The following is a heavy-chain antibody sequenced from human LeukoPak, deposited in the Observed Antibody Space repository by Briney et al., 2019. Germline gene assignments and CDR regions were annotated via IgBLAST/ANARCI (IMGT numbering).Heavy chain of an antibody. CDR2: IRSKAYGGTT. D-gene: IGHD3-10*01. CDR3: TRESYYGSGSPDY. V-gene: IGHV3-49*04. J-gene: IGHJ4*02. Sequence: PGGSLRLPCTASGFTFGDYAMSWVRQAPGKGLEWVGFIRSKAYGGTTEYAASVKGRFTISRDDSKSIAYLQMNSLKTEDTAVYYCTRESYYGSGSPDYWGQGTLVTVSS. CDR1: GFTFGDYA.